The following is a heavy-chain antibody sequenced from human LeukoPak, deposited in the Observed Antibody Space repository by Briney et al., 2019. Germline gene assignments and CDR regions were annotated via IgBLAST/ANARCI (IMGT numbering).Heavy chain of an antibody. CDR2: IYSGGST. J-gene: IGHJ6*02. CDR1: GFTVSSNY. D-gene: IGHD1-7*01. V-gene: IGHV3-66*01. Sequence: GGSLRLSCAASGFTVSSNYMGWVRQAPGKGLEWVSVIYSGGSTYYADSVKGRFTISRDNSKNTLYLQMNSLRAEDTAVYYCAREAFGRNLDVWGQGTTVTVSS. CDR3: AREAFGRNLDV.